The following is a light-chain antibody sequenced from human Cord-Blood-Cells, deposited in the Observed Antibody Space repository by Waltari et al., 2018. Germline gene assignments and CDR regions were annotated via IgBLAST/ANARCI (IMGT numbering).Light chain of an antibody. CDR1: SSDVGGYNY. J-gene: IGLJ3*02. V-gene: IGLV2-14*01. CDR2: DVS. Sequence: SALTQPASVSGSPGQSITISCTGPSSDVGGYNYVSWYQQHPGKAPTLMIYDVSKRPSGVSNRFSGSKSGNTASLTISGLQAEDEADYYCSSYTSSSSWVFGGGTKLTVL. CDR3: SSYTSSSSWV.